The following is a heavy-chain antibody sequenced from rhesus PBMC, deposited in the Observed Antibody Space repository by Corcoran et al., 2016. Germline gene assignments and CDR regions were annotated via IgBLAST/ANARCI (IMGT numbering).Heavy chain of an antibody. CDR1: GGSFSSYW. CDR2: INGNSGNP. J-gene: IGHJ4*01. D-gene: IGHD6-13*01. Sequence: QVQLQESGPGLVKPSETLSLTTAVSGGSFSSYWWSWIRQPPVKGLEWIGGINGNSGNPHSNPPLKSRVTISKDASKNQFSLKLSSVPAADSAVYYCAREMSSWSSYYFDYWGQGVLVTVSS. V-gene: IGHV4-80*01. CDR3: AREMSSWSSYYFDY.